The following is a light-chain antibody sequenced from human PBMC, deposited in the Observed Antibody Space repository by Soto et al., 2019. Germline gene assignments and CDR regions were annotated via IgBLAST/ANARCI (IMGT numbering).Light chain of an antibody. J-gene: IGLJ2*01. Sequence: QSVLTQPPSASGTPGQRVTISCSGSISNIGSNAVNWYQHLPGTAPKLLIYSNSQRPSGVPDRFSGSKSGASASLAISGLQSEDEADYYCASWDDSLSGVIFGGGTKFTVL. CDR3: ASWDDSLSGVI. CDR1: ISNIGSNA. CDR2: SNS. V-gene: IGLV1-44*01.